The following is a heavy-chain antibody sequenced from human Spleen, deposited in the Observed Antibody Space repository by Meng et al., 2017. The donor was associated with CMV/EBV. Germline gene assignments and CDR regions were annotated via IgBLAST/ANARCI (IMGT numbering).Heavy chain of an antibody. J-gene: IGHJ6*02. D-gene: IGHD6-13*01. CDR3: ARVVAAGYYYYGMDV. CDR1: GLTFSNYA. V-gene: IGHV3-23*03. Sequence: GESLKISCAASGLTFSNYAMNWVRQAPGKGLEWVSVIYSGVISTYYADSVKGRLTISRDTSKNTLYLQMTSLRAEDTAVYYCARVVAAGYYYYGMDVWGQGTTVTVSS. CDR2: IYSGVIST.